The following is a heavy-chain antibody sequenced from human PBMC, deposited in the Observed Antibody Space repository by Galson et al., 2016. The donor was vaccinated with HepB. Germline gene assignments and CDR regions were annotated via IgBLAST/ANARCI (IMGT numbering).Heavy chain of an antibody. V-gene: IGHV3-23*01. J-gene: IGHJ1*01. CDR2: MSDSGGST. D-gene: IGHD6-13*01. CDR3: AVRYSSIWYFQH. Sequence: SLRLSCAAPGFTLSNSAMSWVRQAPGKGLEWVSAMSDSGGSTYYADSVKGRFTISRDNSKNTLYLQMNSLGAEDTAIYYCAVRYSSIWYFQHWGRGTLVSVSS. CDR1: GFTLSNSA.